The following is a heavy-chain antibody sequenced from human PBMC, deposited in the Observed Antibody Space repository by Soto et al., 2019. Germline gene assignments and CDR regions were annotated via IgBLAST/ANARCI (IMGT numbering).Heavy chain of an antibody. J-gene: IGHJ3*02. D-gene: IGHD1-26*01. V-gene: IGHV3-33*01. CDR1: GFTFSSSG. Sequence: QVQLVESGGGVVQPGRSLRLSCAASGFTFSSSGMHWVRQAPGKGLEWVAIIWYDGSNIYYADSVKGRFTISRDNSKNTLYLQMNSLRAEDTAVYYCAREGSGSYMSGHEAFDIWGQGTMVTVSS. CDR2: IWYDGSNI. CDR3: AREGSGSYMSGHEAFDI.